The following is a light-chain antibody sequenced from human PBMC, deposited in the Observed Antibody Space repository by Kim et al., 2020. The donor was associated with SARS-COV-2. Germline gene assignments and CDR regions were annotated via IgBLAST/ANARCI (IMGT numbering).Light chain of an antibody. J-gene: IGLJ2*01. CDR1: KLGDKY. V-gene: IGLV3-1*01. CDR2: EDT. CDR3: QAWDSTTVI. Sequence: SYELTQPPSVSVSPGQTASITCSGDKLGDKYACWYQQKPGQSPVLVIYEDTQRPSGIPERFSGSKSGDTATLTIGGTQAMDEADYYCQAWDSTTVIFGVGTQLTVL.